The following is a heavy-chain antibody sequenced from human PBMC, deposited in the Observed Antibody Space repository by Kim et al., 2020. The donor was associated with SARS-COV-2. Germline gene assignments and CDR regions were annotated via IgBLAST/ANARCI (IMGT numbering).Heavy chain of an antibody. Sequence: DYAVSVESQVTINPDTSKSQFSLQLSSVPPEDTAVYYCTRDTPGQKAFDIWGQGTMVAVSS. J-gene: IGHJ3*02. CDR3: TRDTPGQKAFDI. V-gene: IGHV6-1*01.